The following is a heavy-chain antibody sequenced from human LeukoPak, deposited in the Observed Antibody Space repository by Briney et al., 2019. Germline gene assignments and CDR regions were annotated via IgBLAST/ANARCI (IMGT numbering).Heavy chain of an antibody. CDR3: ARDTLPLGRGYYYNFDY. CDR1: GFTVSSNY. J-gene: IGHJ4*02. D-gene: IGHD3-22*01. Sequence: PGGSLRLSCAASGFTVSSNYMSWVRQAPGKGLEWVSLIYSGGVTYYADSVKGRFIISRDNSKNTLFLQMNSLRAEDTAVYYCARDTLPLGRGYYYNFDYWGQGTLVTVSS. V-gene: IGHV3-53*01. CDR2: IYSGGVT.